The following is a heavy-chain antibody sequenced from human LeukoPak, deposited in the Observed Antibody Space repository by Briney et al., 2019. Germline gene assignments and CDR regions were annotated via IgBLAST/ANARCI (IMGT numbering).Heavy chain of an antibody. CDR3: ARAQRPLRVADAFDI. D-gene: IGHD6-25*01. CDR1: GFTFSSYA. CDR2: ISYDGSNK. Sequence: GRSLRLSCAASGFTFSSYAMHWVRQAPGKGLERVAVISYDGSNKYYADSVKGRFTISRDNSKNTLYLQMNSLRAEDTAVYYCARAQRPLRVADAFDIWGQGTMVTVSS. V-gene: IGHV3-30*04. J-gene: IGHJ3*02.